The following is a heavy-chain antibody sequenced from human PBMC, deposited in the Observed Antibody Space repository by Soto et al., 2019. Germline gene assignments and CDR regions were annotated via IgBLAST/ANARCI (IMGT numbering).Heavy chain of an antibody. CDR1: GYTFTGYY. Sequence: ASVKVSCKASGYTFTGYYMHWVRQAPGQGLEWMGWINPNSGGTNSAQKFQGRVTMSRDTSISTAYMELSRLRSDDTAVYYCARVRGLVVVGLIDYWGQGTLVTVSS. D-gene: IGHD2-15*01. CDR3: ARVRGLVVVGLIDY. J-gene: IGHJ4*02. CDR2: INPNSGGT. V-gene: IGHV1-2*02.